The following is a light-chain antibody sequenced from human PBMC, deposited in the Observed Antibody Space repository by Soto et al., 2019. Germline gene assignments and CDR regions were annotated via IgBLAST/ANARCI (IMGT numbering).Light chain of an antibody. CDR3: QQYGSSPWT. CDR2: DAS. Sequence: EIVLTQSPCTLSLSPGERATLSCRASQSVSSSYLAWYQQKPGQAPRLLIHDASSRATGIPDRFSGSGSGTDFTLTISRLEPEDFAVYYCQQYGSSPWTFGQGTKVDIK. V-gene: IGKV3-20*01. J-gene: IGKJ1*01. CDR1: QSVSSSY.